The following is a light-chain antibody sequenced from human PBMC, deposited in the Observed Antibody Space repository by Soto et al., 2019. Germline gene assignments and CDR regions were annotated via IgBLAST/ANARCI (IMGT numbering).Light chain of an antibody. CDR2: WAS. Sequence: DIVMTQSPDSLAVSLGERATINCKSSQSVLYSSNNKNYLAWYQQKPGQPPKLLIYWASTRESGVPDRFSGSGSWTDFTLTISSLQAEDVAVYYCQQYYSTLLTFGQGNKLEIK. CDR3: QQYYSTLLT. J-gene: IGKJ2*01. V-gene: IGKV4-1*01. CDR1: QSVLYSSNNKNY.